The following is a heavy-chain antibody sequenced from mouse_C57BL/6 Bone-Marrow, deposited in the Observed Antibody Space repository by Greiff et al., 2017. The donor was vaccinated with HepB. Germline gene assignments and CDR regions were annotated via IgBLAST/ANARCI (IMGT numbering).Heavy chain of an antibody. J-gene: IGHJ3*01. CDR3: ARPYGSSPGFAY. V-gene: IGHV1-64*01. CDR2: IHPNSGST. Sequence: VQLQQPGAELVKPGASVKLSCKASGYTFTSYWMHWVKQRPGQGLEWIGMIHPNSGSTNYNEKFKSKATLTVDKSSSTAYMQLSSLTSEDSAVYYCARPYGSSPGFAYWGQGTLVTVSA. D-gene: IGHD1-1*01. CDR1: GYTFTSYW.